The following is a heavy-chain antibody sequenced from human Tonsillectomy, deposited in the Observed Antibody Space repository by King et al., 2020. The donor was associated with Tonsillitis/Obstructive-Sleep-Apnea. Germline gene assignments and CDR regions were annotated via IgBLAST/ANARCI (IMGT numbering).Heavy chain of an antibody. J-gene: IGHJ3*02. Sequence: VQLVETGGGLVQPGRSLRLSCAASGFSFDDYAMHWVRQAPGKGLEWVSAIGWNSGGIGYADSVKGRFTISRDNAKNSLYLQMNSLRAEDTALYYCAKDALIAVTGTPGDAFDIWGQGTMVTVSS. CDR3: AKDALIAVTGTPGDAFDI. CDR2: IGWNSGGI. V-gene: IGHV3-9*01. CDR1: GFSFDDYA. D-gene: IGHD6-19*01.